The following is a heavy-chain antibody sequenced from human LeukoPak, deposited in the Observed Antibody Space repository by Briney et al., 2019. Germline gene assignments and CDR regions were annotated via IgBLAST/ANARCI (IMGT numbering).Heavy chain of an antibody. J-gene: IGHJ4*02. CDR3: ARDRQYWEPLDY. CDR2: ISYDGSKK. Sequence: GGSLRLSCVASGFTFSRYAMHWVRQAPGKGLEWVAVISYDGSKKDYADSVKGRFTISRDNSKNTLYLQMNSLRAEDTAVYYCARDRQYWEPLDYWGQGTLVTVSS. V-gene: IGHV3-30*04. D-gene: IGHD1-26*01. CDR1: GFTFSRYA.